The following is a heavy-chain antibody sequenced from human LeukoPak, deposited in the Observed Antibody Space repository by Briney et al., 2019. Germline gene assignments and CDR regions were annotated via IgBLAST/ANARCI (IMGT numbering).Heavy chain of an antibody. CDR2: IYPGDSDT. Sequence: GESLKISCKGSGYSFTSYWTGWVRQMPGKGLEWMGTIYPGDSDTRYSPSFQGQVTISADKSISTAYLQWSSLKASDTAMYYCARERSSGWWVADYWGQGTLVTVSS. V-gene: IGHV5-51*01. CDR1: GYSFTSYW. J-gene: IGHJ4*02. D-gene: IGHD6-19*01. CDR3: ARERSSGWWVADY.